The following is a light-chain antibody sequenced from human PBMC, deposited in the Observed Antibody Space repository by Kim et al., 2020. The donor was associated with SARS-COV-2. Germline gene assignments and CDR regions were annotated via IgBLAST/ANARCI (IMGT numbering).Light chain of an antibody. CDR1: QSVSSTN. Sequence: PPGASVTLPCRATQSVSSTNLAWYHQRPGQAPRLLIYATSTRAKGIPDRFSGSGSGTDFTLTISRLEPEVFAVYYCQQYDNSLYTFGQGTKLEI. CDR3: QQYDNSLYT. CDR2: ATS. V-gene: IGKV3-20*01. J-gene: IGKJ2*01.